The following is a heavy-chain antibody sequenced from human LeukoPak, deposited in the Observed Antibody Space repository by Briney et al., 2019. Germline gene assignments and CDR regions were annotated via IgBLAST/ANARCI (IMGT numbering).Heavy chain of an antibody. Sequence: SETLSLTCTVSGSSISSYYWSWIRQPPGKGLEWIGYIYYSGSTNYNPSLKSRVTISVDTSKNQFSLKLSSVTAADTGVYYCATTTVVTPCAFDIWGQGTMVTVSS. CDR3: ATTTVVTPCAFDI. V-gene: IGHV4-59*08. CDR2: IYYSGST. CDR1: GSSISSYY. D-gene: IGHD4-17*01. J-gene: IGHJ3*02.